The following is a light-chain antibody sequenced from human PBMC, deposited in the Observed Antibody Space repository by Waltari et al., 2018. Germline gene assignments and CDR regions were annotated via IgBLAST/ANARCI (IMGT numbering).Light chain of an antibody. J-gene: IGKJ3*01. Sequence: TCRASQDVARWLAWYQQKPGKAPNLLIYAASSLHSGVPSGFSGSGSGTDFTLTNSSLQPDDFATYYCQQANSVPPTFGPGTTGDIK. CDR2: AAS. V-gene: IGKV1D-12*01. CDR1: QDVARW. CDR3: QQANSVPPT.